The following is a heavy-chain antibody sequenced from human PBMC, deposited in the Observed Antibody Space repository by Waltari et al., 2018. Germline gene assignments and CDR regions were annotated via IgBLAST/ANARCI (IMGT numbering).Heavy chain of an antibody. Sequence: QVQLQESGPGLVKPSGTLSLTCAVSGGSISTSNWWSWVRPPPGKGLGWIGEIYHSGSTNYNPSLKSRVTISVDKSKNQFSLKLSSVTAADTAVYYCARCLQLDDFWSGPRCYYGMDVWGQGTTVTVSS. V-gene: IGHV4-4*02. CDR1: GGSISTSNW. CDR2: IYHSGST. CDR3: ARCLQLDDFWSGPRCYYGMDV. J-gene: IGHJ6*02. D-gene: IGHD3-3*01.